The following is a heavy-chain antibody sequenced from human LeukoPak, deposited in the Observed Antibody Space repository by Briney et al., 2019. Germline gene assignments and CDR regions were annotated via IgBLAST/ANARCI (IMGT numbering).Heavy chain of an antibody. CDR3: ARDGYRLSGYFYYMDV. CDR1: GYTFTSYG. V-gene: IGHV1-18*01. Sequence: GASVKVSCKASGYTFTSYGISWVRQAPGQGLEWMGWISTYNGDTNYAQKLQGRVTMTTDTSTSTAYMELRSLRSDDTAVYYCARDGYRLSGYFYYMDVWGKGTTVTVSS. D-gene: IGHD2-2*03. CDR2: ISTYNGDT. J-gene: IGHJ6*03.